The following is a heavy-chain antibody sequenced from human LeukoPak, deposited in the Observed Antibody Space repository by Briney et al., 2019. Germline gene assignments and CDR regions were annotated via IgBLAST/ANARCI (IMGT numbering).Heavy chain of an antibody. CDR2: ISSNGSST. V-gene: IGHV3-64*01. D-gene: IGHD1-26*01. J-gene: IGHJ6*02. CDR3: ARWRGVGATTYYGIDV. Sequence: GSLRLSCAASGFTFSSYAMHWVRQAPGKGLEYVSAISSNGSSTYYANSVKGRFTISRDNSKNTLYLQMRSLRAEDMAVYYCARWRGVGATTYYGIDVWGQGTTVTVSS. CDR1: GFTFSSYA.